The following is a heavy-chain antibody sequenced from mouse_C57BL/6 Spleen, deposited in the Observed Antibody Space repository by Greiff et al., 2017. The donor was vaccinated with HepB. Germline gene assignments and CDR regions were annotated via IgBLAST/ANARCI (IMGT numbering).Heavy chain of an antibody. CDR2: IHPNSGST. D-gene: IGHD4-1*01. CDR3: ANSNWDEGYFDY. CDR1: GYTFTSYW. V-gene: IGHV1-64*01. Sequence: QVQLQHPGAELVKPGASVKLSCKASGYTFTSYWMHWVKQRPGQGLEWIGMIHPNSGSTNYNEKFKSKATLTVDKSSSTAYMQLSSLTSEDSAVYYCANSNWDEGYFDYWGQGTTLTVSS. J-gene: IGHJ2*01.